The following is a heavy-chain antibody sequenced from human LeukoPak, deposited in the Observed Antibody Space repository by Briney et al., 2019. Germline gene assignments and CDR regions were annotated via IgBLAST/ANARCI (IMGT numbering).Heavy chain of an antibody. Sequence: AASVKVSCKASGYTFTGYYMHWVRQAPGQGLEWMGRINPNSGGTNYAQKFQGRVTMTRDTSISTAYMELSRLRSDDTAVYYCARGYSGVSYDSSGYRYDYGGQGTLVTVSS. CDR3: ARGYSGVSYDSSGYRYDY. J-gene: IGHJ4*02. V-gene: IGHV1-2*06. CDR2: INPNSGGT. D-gene: IGHD3-22*01. CDR1: GYTFTGYY.